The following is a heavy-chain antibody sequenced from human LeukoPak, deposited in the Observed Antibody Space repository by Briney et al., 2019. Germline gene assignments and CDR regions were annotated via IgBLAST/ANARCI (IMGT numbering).Heavy chain of an antibody. CDR1: GGSFSDYY. CDR2: INHSGST. CDR3: AREGVGLAIGDY. Sequence: SETLSLTCAGYGGSFSDYYWSWIRQPPGKGLEWVGEINHSGSTNYNPSLKSRVTISVDTSKNQFSLKLSSVTAADTAVYYCAREGVGLAIGDYWGQGTLVTVSS. D-gene: IGHD3-16*01. V-gene: IGHV4-34*01. J-gene: IGHJ4*02.